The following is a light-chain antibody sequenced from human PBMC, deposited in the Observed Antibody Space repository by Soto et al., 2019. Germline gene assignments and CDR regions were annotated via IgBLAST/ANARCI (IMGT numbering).Light chain of an antibody. CDR1: QSVSSY. J-gene: IGKJ3*01. V-gene: IGKV3-11*01. CDR3: QQRSDWPLFT. Sequence: EIVLTQSPATLSLSPGERATLSCRASQSVSSYLAWYQQKPGQAPRLLIYDASNRATGIPARFSGRGSGTDFTLTISSLEPEDFAVYYCQQRSDWPLFTFGPGTKVDIK. CDR2: DAS.